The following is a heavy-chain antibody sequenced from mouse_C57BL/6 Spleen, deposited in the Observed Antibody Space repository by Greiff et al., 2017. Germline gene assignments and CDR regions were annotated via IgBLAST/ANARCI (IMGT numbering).Heavy chain of an antibody. D-gene: IGHD1-1*01. CDR1: GFNIKDYY. CDR2: IDPEDGET. V-gene: IGHV14-2*01. CDR3: AGGTTVGAY. Sequence: VQLQQSGAELVKPGASVKLSCTASGFNIKDYYMHWVKQRTEQGLEWIGRIDPEDGETQYAPKFQGKATITADTSSNTAYLQLSSLTSEDTAVYYYAGGTTVGAYWGQGTLVTVSA. J-gene: IGHJ3*01.